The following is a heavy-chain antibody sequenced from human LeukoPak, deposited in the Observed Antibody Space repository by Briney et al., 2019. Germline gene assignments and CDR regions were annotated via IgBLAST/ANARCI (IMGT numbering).Heavy chain of an antibody. CDR1: GFTFDDYA. D-gene: IGHD6-13*01. Sequence: GGSLRLSCAASGFTFDDYAMHWVRQAPGRGLEWVSGISWNSGSIGYADSVKGRFTISRDNSKNTLYLQMNSLRAEDTAVYYCARDYIAAAGTLDYWGQGTLVTVSS. J-gene: IGHJ4*02. V-gene: IGHV3-9*01. CDR3: ARDYIAAAGTLDY. CDR2: ISWNSGSI.